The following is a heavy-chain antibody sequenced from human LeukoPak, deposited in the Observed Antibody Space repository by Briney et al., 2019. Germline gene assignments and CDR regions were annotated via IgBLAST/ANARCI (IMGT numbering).Heavy chain of an antibody. V-gene: IGHV3-48*04. CDR3: ARLRGYCSGGSCSYYYYYMDV. CDR1: GFTFSSYS. CDR2: ISSSSSTI. Sequence: GGSLRLSCAASGFTFSSYSMNWVRQAPGKGLEGVSYISSSSSTIYYADSVKGRFTISRDNAKNSLYLQMNSLRAEDTAVYYCARLRGYCSGGSCSYYYYYMDVWGKGTTVTVSS. J-gene: IGHJ6*03. D-gene: IGHD2-15*01.